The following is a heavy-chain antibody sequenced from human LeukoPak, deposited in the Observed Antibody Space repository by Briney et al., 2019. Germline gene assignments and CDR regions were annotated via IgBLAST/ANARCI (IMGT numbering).Heavy chain of an antibody. V-gene: IGHV3-21*01. Sequence: PGGSLTLSCAASGFTFSSYSMNWVRQAPGKGLEWVSSISSSSSYIYYADSVKGRFTISRDNAKNSLYLQMNSLRAEDTAVYYCARDWDSSGYYYVFDYWGQGTLVTVSS. D-gene: IGHD3-22*01. CDR1: GFTFSSYS. CDR2: ISSSSSYI. J-gene: IGHJ4*02. CDR3: ARDWDSSGYYYVFDY.